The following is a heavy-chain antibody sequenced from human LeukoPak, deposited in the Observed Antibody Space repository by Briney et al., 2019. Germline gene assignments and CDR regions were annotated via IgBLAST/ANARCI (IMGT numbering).Heavy chain of an antibody. CDR3: AKGPYYGSGSSYYYYGLDV. CDR1: GFTFSSYA. J-gene: IGHJ6*02. V-gene: IGHV3-23*01. CDR2: ISGSGST. D-gene: IGHD3-10*01. Sequence: GGSLRLSCAASGFTFSSYAMSWVRQAPGKGLECLSAISGSGSTYYADSVKGRFTISRDNSKNTLYLQMNSLRAEDTAVYYCAKGPYYGSGSSYYYYGLDVWGQGTTVTVSS.